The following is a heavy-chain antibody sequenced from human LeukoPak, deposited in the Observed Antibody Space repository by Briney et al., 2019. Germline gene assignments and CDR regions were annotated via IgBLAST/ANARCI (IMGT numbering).Heavy chain of an antibody. D-gene: IGHD6-13*01. Sequence: ASVKVSCKASGYTFTGYYMHWVRQAPGQGLEWMGWINPNSGGTNYAQKFQGRVTMTRDTSISTAYMELSRLRSDDTAVYYCARGEHQLVLYYYYMDVWGKGTTVTVSS. V-gene: IGHV1-2*02. CDR3: ARGEHQLVLYYYYMDV. J-gene: IGHJ6*03. CDR1: GYTFTGYY. CDR2: INPNSGGT.